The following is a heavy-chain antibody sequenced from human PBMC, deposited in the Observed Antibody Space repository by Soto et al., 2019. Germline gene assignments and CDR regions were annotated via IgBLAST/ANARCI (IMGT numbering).Heavy chain of an antibody. V-gene: IGHV3-33*01. CDR3: AREGVWFGSQSPPDY. Sequence: GGSLRLSCVASGFIFRNYGLHWVRQAPGKGLEWVAAIWYDGTNEYYADSVKGRFTISRDNSKNTLYLLMNSLRAEDTAVYYCAREGVWFGSQSPPDYWGQGTLVTVSS. CDR2: IWYDGTNE. CDR1: GFIFRNYG. J-gene: IGHJ4*02. D-gene: IGHD3-10*01.